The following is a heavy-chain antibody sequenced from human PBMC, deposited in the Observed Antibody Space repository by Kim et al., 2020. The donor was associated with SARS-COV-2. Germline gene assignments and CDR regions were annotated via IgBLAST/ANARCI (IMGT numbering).Heavy chain of an antibody. CDR2: TT. D-gene: IGHD3-16*02. Sequence: TTHFAGLVEGRFTISRDDSKNMLYLQINSLKNEDTAVYYCPTFIRQNAFDVWGRGTMVIVSS. J-gene: IGHJ3*01. V-gene: IGHV3-15*01. CDR3: PTFIRQNAFDV.